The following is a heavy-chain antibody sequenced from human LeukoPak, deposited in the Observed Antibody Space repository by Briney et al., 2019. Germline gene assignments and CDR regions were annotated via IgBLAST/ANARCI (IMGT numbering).Heavy chain of an antibody. J-gene: IGHJ6*03. Sequence: GASVKVSCKASGYTFTGYDINWVRQATGQGLEWMGGIIPIFGTANYAQKFQGRVTITTDESTSTAYMELSSLRSEDTAVYYCATQKAPPSNVEYYYYYYYMDVWGKGTTVTVSS. CDR3: ATQKAPPSNVEYYYYYYYMDV. V-gene: IGHV1-69*05. CDR1: GYTFTGYD. CDR2: IIPIFGTA. D-gene: IGHD4-11*01.